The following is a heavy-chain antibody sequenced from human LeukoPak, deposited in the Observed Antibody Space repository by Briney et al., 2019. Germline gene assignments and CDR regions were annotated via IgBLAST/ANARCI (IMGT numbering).Heavy chain of an antibody. J-gene: IGHJ4*02. CDR2: THYSGNT. CDR1: APSVSSDSPY. D-gene: IGHD2-15*01. Sequence: SQTLSLTCTVSAPSVSSDSPYWAWLRQPPGKGLEFIGTTHYSGNTYYNSSLQSRVTISVDTSKNHFSLRVNSVTAADTDVYYCARLVAGFMFDFWSQGSLVTVSS. V-gene: IGHV4-39*02. CDR3: ARLVAGFMFDF.